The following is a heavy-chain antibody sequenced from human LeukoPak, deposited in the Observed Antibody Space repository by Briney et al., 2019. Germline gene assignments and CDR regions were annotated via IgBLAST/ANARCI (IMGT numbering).Heavy chain of an antibody. Sequence: ASVKVSCKASGYTFTGYYMHWVRQAPGQGLEWMGWINPNSGGTNYAQKFQGRVTMTRDTSISTAYMELSRLRSDDTAVYYCAGATVTTAPYYFDYWGQGTLATVSS. V-gene: IGHV1-2*02. CDR2: INPNSGGT. D-gene: IGHD4-11*01. CDR3: AGATVTTAPYYFDY. J-gene: IGHJ4*02. CDR1: GYTFTGYY.